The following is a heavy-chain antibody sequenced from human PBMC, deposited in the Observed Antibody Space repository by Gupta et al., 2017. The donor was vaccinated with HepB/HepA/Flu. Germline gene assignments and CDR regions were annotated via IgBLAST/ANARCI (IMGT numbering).Heavy chain of an antibody. D-gene: IGHD6-6*01. J-gene: IGHJ5*02. CDR2: ISSSSSYI. CDR1: GFTFSSYS. CDR3: ARDGPVGSFYNWFDP. V-gene: IGHV3-21*01. Sequence: EVQLVESGGGLVKPGGSLRLSCAASGFTFSSYSMNWVRQAPGKGLEWVSSISSSSSYIYYADSVKGRFTISRDNAKNSLYLQMNSLRAEDTAVYYCARDGPVGSFYNWFDPWGQGTLVTVSS.